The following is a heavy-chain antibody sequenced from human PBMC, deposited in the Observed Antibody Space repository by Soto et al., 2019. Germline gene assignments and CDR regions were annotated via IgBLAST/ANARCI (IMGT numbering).Heavy chain of an antibody. V-gene: IGHV1-18*01. J-gene: IGHJ6*02. CDR2: ISSYNGDT. D-gene: IGHD5-12*01. CDR3: AREGVAPYYYYGMDV. Sequence: GASVKVSCKASGYTFTRSGISWVRQAPGQGPEWMGWISSYNGDTNYAQTFQGRVTMTTDTSTSTAYMELRSLRSDDTAAYYCAREGVAPYYYYGMDVWGQGTPVTGSS. CDR1: GYTFTRSG.